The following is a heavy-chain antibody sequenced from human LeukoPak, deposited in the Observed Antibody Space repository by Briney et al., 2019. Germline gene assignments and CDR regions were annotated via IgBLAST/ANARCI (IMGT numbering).Heavy chain of an antibody. Sequence: GSLRLSCAASGFTFSSYAMHWVRQAPGKGLEWIGSIYYSGNTYYNPSLKSRLSISVDTSKNQFSLKLSSVTAADTAVYYCARDSRNYYDSSGRYYFDYWGQGTLVTVSS. J-gene: IGHJ4*02. D-gene: IGHD3-22*01. CDR3: ARDSRNYYDSSGRYYFDY. CDR2: IYYSGNT. V-gene: IGHV4-39*02. CDR1: GFTFSSYAMH.